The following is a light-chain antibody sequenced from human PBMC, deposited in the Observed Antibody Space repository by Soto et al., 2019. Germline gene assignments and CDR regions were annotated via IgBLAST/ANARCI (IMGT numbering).Light chain of an antibody. J-gene: IGLJ2*01. CDR1: SSDVGGYNY. CDR2: DVS. V-gene: IGLV2-14*01. CDR3: SSYTSSSTLEV. Sequence: QSALTQPASVSGSPGQSITISCTGTSSDVGGYNYVSWYQQHPGKAPKLMIYDVSNRPSGVSNRFSGSKSGNTASLTISGLQAEDEADYYCSSYTSSSTLEVFGGGTKLT.